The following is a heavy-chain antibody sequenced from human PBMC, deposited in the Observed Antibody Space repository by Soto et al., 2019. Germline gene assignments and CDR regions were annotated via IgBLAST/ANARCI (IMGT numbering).Heavy chain of an antibody. CDR3: EKDTWRGYCSSTTCTSPVDY. CDR1: GFTFSSYA. Sequence: EVQLLQSGGGLVQPGESLRLSCAASGFTFSSYAMSWVRQAPGKGLEWVSAIGGSGDITYYSDSVKGRFTISRDNSKNTQFLQRNSLRAEDTAVYYCEKDTWRGYCSSTTCTSPVDYWGQGTLVTVSS. V-gene: IGHV3-23*01. J-gene: IGHJ4*02. CDR2: IGGSGDIT. D-gene: IGHD2-2*01.